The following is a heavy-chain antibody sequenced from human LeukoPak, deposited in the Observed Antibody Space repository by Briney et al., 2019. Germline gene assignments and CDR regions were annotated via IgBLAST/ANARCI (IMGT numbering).Heavy chain of an antibody. CDR2: ISAYNGNT. V-gene: IGHV1-18*01. Sequence: GASVKVSCKASGYTFTSYGISWVRQAPGQGLEWMGWISAYNGNTNYAQKLQGRVTKTTDTSTSTAYMELRSLRSDDTAVYYCARGMITFGGVIVSNWFDPWGQGTLVTVSS. D-gene: IGHD3-16*02. J-gene: IGHJ5*02. CDR1: GYTFTSYG. CDR3: ARGMITFGGVIVSNWFDP.